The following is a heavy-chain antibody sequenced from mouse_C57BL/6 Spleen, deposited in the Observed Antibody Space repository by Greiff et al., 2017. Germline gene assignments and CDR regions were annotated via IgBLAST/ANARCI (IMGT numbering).Heavy chain of an antibody. J-gene: IGHJ4*01. Sequence: EVKLVESEGGLVQPGSSMKLSCTASGFTFSDYYMAWVRQVPEKGLEWVANINYDGSSTYYLDSLKSRFIISRDNAKNILYLQMSSLKSEDTATYYCARDGLRQGAMDYWGQGTSVTVSS. CDR2: INYDGSST. D-gene: IGHD2-2*01. CDR3: ARDGLRQGAMDY. V-gene: IGHV5-16*01. CDR1: GFTFSDYY.